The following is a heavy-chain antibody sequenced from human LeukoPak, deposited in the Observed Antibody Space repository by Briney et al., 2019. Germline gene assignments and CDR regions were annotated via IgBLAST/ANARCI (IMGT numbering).Heavy chain of an antibody. V-gene: IGHV3-7*01. J-gene: IGHJ6*03. CDR3: ATIPIEEYSYIQDYYYYYMDV. D-gene: IGHD5-18*01. CDR1: GFTFSNDW. CDR2: IRQDGGEQ. Sequence: GGSLRLSCEASGFTFSNDWMGWVRQAPGKGLECVANIRQDGGEQYYMDSVKGRFTISRDNGKNSAYLQMNSLRVEDTAVYYCATIPIEEYSYIQDYYYYYMDVSGKGTTVTVSS.